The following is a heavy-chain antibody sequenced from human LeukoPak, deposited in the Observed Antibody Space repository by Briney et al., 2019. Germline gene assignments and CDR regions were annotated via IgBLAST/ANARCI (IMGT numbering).Heavy chain of an antibody. CDR2: IWYDGSNK. Sequence: GGSLRLSCAASGFTFSSYGMHWVRQAPGKGLEWVAVIWYDGSNKYYADSVKGRFTISRDNSKNTLYLHMNSLRAEDTAVYYCARDCSGGSCYSFDYWGQGTLVTVSS. J-gene: IGHJ4*02. CDR3: ARDCSGGSCYSFDY. V-gene: IGHV3-33*01. D-gene: IGHD2-15*01. CDR1: GFTFSSYG.